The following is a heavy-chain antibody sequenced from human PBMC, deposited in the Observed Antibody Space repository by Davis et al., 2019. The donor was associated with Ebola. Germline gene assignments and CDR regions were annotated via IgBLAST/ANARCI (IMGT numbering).Heavy chain of an antibody. CDR3: ARGELSSAFFGLDV. CDR2: IYYSGTT. J-gene: IGHJ6*02. CDR1: GGSFSGYY. D-gene: IGHD6-25*01. V-gene: IGHV4-59*01. Sequence: SQTLSLTCAVYGGSFSGYYWSWIRQPPGKGLEWIGYIYYSGTTNYNPSLRSRVTLSIDTSKNQFSLKLSSVTAAGTAVYYCARGELSSAFFGLDVWGQGTTVTVSS.